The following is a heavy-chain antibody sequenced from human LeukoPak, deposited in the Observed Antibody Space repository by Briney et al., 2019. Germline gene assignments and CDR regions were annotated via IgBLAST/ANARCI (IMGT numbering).Heavy chain of an antibody. CDR1: GFTFSSYA. J-gene: IGHJ6*02. CDR2: ISYDGSNK. Sequence: GGSLRLSCAASGFTFSSYAMHWVRQAPGKGLEWVAVISYDGSNKYYADSVKGRFTISRDNSKNTLYLQMNSLRAEDTAVYYCARGGHDYGDYVLPYYYYYGMDVWGQGTTVTVSS. V-gene: IGHV3-30-3*01. D-gene: IGHD4-17*01. CDR3: ARGGHDYGDYVLPYYYYYGMDV.